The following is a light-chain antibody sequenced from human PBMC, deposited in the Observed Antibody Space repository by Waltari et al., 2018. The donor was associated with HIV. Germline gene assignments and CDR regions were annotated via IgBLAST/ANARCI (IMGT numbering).Light chain of an antibody. CDR1: AMSNHY. CDR3: QSADNSGSYSVV. V-gene: IGLV3-25*03. J-gene: IGLJ2*01. Sequence: SYELTQPPSVSVSPGQTARITCSGDAMSNHYAYWYQQRAGQAPVLLIYKDTERPSGIPQRFSGSSSGTTVTLTISGVQAEDEADYYCQSADNSGSYSVVFGGGTKLSVL. CDR2: KDT.